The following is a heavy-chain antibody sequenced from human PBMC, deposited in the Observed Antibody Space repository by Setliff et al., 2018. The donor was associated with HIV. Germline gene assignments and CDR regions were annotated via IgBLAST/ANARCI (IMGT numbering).Heavy chain of an antibody. CDR2: IYYSGGT. J-gene: IGHJ2*01. V-gene: IGHV4-39*07. D-gene: IGHD3-3*01. Sequence: SETLSLTCDVSGGSISSDSYYWARIRQPPGKGLEWIGTIYYSGGTNYNPSLKSRVTVSIDTSKNQLSLKLSSVTAADTAVYYCLLWTGYYTYWFFDLWGRGALVTVSS. CDR3: LLWTGYYTYWFFDL. CDR1: GGSISSDSYY.